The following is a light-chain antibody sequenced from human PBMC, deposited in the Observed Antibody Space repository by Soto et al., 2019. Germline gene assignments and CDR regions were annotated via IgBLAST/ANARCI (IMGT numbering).Light chain of an antibody. CDR1: QNIHIN. J-gene: IGKJ2*01. CDR2: GVT. V-gene: IGKV3-15*01. CDR3: QQYEGWPRT. Sequence: EIVMTQSPDTLSVSPGDTATLSCRSSQNIHINLAWYQQKPGQAPTLLIRGVTARAPGVPARFSGSGYGTDFTLTIRSVQSGDFGVFYCQQYEGWPRTFGLGTKVEIQ.